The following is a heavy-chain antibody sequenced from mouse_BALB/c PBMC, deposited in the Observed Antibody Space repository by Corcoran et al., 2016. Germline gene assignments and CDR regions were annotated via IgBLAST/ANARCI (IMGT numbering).Heavy chain of an antibody. CDR1: GFNIKDTY. Sequence: EDQLQQSGAVLVKPGAPVKLSCTASGFNIKDTYTHWVKQRPEQGLEWIGRIDPANGNTKYDPKFQGKATITADTSSNTAYLQLSSLTSEDTAVYYCARRGDEGRFDYWGQGTTLTVSS. CDR2: IDPANGNT. D-gene: IGHD3-3*01. J-gene: IGHJ2*01. CDR3: ARRGDEGRFDY. V-gene: IGHV14-3*02.